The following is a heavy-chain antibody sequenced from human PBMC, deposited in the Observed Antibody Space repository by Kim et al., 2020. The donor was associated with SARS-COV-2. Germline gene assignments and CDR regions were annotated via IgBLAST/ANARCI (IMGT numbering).Heavy chain of an antibody. CDR1: GFTFSSYA. J-gene: IGHJ6*03. CDR2: ISYDGSNK. D-gene: IGHD6-19*01. Sequence: GGSLRLSCAASGFTFSSYAMHWVRQAPGKGLEWVAVISYDGSNKYYADSVKGRFTISRDNSKNTLYLQMNSLRAEDTAVYYCAREGGAVAGQDYYYYMDV. CDR3: AREGGAVAGQDYYYYMDV. V-gene: IGHV3-30-3*01.